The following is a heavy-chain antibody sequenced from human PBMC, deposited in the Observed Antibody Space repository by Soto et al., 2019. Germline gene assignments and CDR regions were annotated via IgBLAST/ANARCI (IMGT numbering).Heavy chain of an antibody. J-gene: IGHJ4*02. Sequence: SETLSLTCAVYGGSFSGYYWSWIRQPPGKGLEWIGEINHSGSTNYNPSLKSRVTIPVDTSKNQFSLKLSSVTAADTAVYYCARAGSYYDYVWGSYRYPNFDYWGQGTLVTVSS. CDR1: GGSFSGYY. CDR3: ARAGSYYDYVWGSYRYPNFDY. D-gene: IGHD3-16*02. CDR2: INHSGST. V-gene: IGHV4-34*01.